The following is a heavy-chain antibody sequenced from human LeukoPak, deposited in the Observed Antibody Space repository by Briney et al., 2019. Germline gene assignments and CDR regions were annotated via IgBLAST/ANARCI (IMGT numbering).Heavy chain of an antibody. CDR3: VKDHYGSGSNQTPTFDN. J-gene: IGHJ5*02. D-gene: IGHD3-10*01. Sequence: GGSLRLSCSASGFTFTTYAMHWVRQAPGKGLEYVSAISSNGGSTYYADSVKGRFTISRDNSKNTLYLQMSSLRTDDTAVYYCVKDHYGSGSNQTPTFDNWGQGNLVTVSS. CDR1: GFTFTTYA. CDR2: ISSNGGST. V-gene: IGHV3-64D*06.